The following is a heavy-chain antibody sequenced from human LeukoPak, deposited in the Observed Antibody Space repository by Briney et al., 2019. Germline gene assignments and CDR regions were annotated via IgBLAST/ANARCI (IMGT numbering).Heavy chain of an antibody. D-gene: IGHD6-13*01. CDR3: ARRGAAAGTFYWFDP. CDR2: INHSGST. Sequence: PSETLSLTCAVYGGSFSGYYWSWIRQPPGKELEWIGEINHSGSTNYNPSLKSRVAISVDTSKNQFSLKLSSVTAADTAVYYCARRGAAAGTFYWFDPWGQGTLVTVSS. J-gene: IGHJ5*02. V-gene: IGHV4-34*01. CDR1: GGSFSGYY.